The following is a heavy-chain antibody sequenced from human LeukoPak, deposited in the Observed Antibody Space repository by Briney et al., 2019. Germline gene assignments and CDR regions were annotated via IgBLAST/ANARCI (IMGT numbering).Heavy chain of an antibody. V-gene: IGHV4-39*01. J-gene: IGHJ5*02. CDR3: ARALGSRPPNWFDP. CDR2: IYYSGST. CDR1: GGSISSSSYF. D-gene: IGHD6-13*01. Sequence: SETLSLTCTVSGGSISSSSYFWGWIRQPPGKGLEWIGSIYYSGSTYYNPSLKSRVTISVDASKNQFSLKLSSVTAADTAVYYCARALGSRPPNWFDPWGQGTLVTVSS.